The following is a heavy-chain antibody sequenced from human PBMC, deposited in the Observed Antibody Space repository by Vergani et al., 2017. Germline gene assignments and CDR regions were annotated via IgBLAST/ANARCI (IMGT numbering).Heavy chain of an antibody. Sequence: EVQLLESGGGLVQPGGSLRLSCAASGFTFSSYAMSWVRQAPGKGLEWVSAISGSGGRTYYADSGKGRFTLSRDTSKNTLYLQMNSLRAEDTAVYYGAKEVVVVPGARDWFDPWGQGTLVTVSS. V-gene: IGHV3-23*01. J-gene: IGHJ5*02. CDR1: GFTFSSYA. CDR3: AKEVVVVPGARDWFDP. D-gene: IGHD2-2*01. CDR2: ISGSGGRT.